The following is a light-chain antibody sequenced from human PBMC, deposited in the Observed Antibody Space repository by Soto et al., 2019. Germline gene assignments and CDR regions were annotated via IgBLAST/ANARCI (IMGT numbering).Light chain of an antibody. CDR2: GAS. Sequence: EIVMTQSPATLSVSPGERATLSCRASQSVSSSLAWYQQKPGQAPRLLIYGASTRATGIPARFSGSGSGTEFTLTISSLPSEDFAVYFCQQYNNWPYTFGQGTKLEI. J-gene: IGKJ2*01. CDR1: QSVSSS. V-gene: IGKV3-15*01. CDR3: QQYNNWPYT.